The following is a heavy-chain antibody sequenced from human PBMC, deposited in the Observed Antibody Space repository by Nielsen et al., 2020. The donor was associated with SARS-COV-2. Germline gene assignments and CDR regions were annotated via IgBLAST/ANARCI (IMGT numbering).Heavy chain of an antibody. CDR3: AKDRAIFMIYITRGGPDY. D-gene: IGHD3/OR15-3a*01. J-gene: IGHJ4*02. V-gene: IGHV3-9*01. CDR2: ISWNSGSI. Sequence: LKISCAASGFTFDDYAMHWVRQAPGKGLEWVSSISWNSGSIGYADSVKGRFTMSRDNAKNSLYLQMNSLRAEDTAMYYCAKDRAIFMIYITRGGPDYWGQGTLVTVSS. CDR1: GFTFDDYA.